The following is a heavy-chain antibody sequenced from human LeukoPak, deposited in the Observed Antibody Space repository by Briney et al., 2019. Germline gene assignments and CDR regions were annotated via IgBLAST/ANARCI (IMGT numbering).Heavy chain of an antibody. V-gene: IGHV4-59*08. CDR1: GGSISSYY. J-gene: IGHJ4*02. CDR3: ARQREYYESSGYYSFDY. CDR2: IYYSGST. D-gene: IGHD3-22*01. Sequence: PSETLSLTCSVSGGSISSYYWSWIRQPPEKGLEWIGYIYYSGSTNYNPSLKSRVTISVDTSKNQFSLNLSSVTAADTAVYYCARQREYYESSGYYSFDYWGQGTWSPSPQ.